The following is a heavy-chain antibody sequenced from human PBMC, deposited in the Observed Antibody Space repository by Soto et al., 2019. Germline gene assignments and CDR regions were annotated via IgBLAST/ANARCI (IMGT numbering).Heavy chain of an antibody. CDR1: GGTFSSYA. Sequence: QVQLVQSGAEVKKPGSSVKVSCKASGGTFSSYAISWVRQAPGQGLEWMGGIIPIFGTANYAQKFQGRVTITADKYTSTAYMELSSLRSEDTAVYYCAREYCSGGSCYEFYFDYWGQGTLVTVSS. CDR2: IIPIFGTA. J-gene: IGHJ4*02. D-gene: IGHD2-15*01. CDR3: AREYCSGGSCYEFYFDY. V-gene: IGHV1-69*06.